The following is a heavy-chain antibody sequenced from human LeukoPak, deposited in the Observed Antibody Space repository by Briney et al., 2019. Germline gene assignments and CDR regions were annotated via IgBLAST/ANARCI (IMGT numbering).Heavy chain of an antibody. D-gene: IGHD6-6*01. V-gene: IGHV7-4-1*02. J-gene: IGHJ4*02. CDR1: GYTFTSYY. CDR2: INTNTGNP. CDR3: ARQYTESSDFDS. Sequence: ASVKVSCKASGYTFTSYYMHWVRQAPGQGLEWMGRINTNTGNPTFAQDFTGRLVFSLDTSVNTAYLQISSLKAEDTAVYYCARQYTESSDFDSWGQGTLVSVSS.